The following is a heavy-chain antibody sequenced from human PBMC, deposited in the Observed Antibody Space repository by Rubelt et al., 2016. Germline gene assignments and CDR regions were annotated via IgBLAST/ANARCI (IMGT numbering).Heavy chain of an antibody. J-gene: IGHJ4*02. Sequence: QVQLQESGPGLVKPSETLSLTCTVSGYSISSGYRWAWIRQPPGRGLEWLGSIYYIGSTYYNPSLKTRVTISVDTSKNQFSLKLSSVSAADTAVYYCARARFAYDSGASPDSWGQGTLVTVSS. CDR1: GYSISSGYR. CDR3: ARARFAYDSGASPDS. V-gene: IGHV4-38-2*02. CDR2: IYYIGST. D-gene: IGHD3-22*01.